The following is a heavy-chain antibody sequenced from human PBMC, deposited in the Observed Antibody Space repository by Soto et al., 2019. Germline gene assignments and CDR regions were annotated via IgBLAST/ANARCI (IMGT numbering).Heavy chain of an antibody. J-gene: IGHJ3*02. Sequence: GASVKVSCKASGYTFTSYAMHWVRQAPGQRLEWMGWINAGNGNTKYSQKFQGRVTITRDTSASTAYMELSSLRSEDTAVYYCARRASMVRGVILDAFDIWGQGTMVTVSS. V-gene: IGHV1-3*01. CDR2: INAGNGNT. CDR1: GYTFTSYA. CDR3: ARRASMVRGVILDAFDI. D-gene: IGHD3-10*01.